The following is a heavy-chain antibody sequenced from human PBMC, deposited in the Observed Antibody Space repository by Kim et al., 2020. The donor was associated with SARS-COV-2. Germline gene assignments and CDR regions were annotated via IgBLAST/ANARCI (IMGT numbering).Heavy chain of an antibody. CDR3: ARDRLDDRDWILDS. CDR2: ISAGHGNT. D-gene: IGHD4-17*01. V-gene: IGHV1-3*01. Sequence: ASVKVSCKASGYTVSNYAIQWVRQAPGQRPEWMGYISAGHGNTKYSQKFQDRVTFTWDTSASTAYMELSSLRSEDTAVYFCARDRLDDRDWILDSWGQGTKVTVST. J-gene: IGHJ4*02. CDR1: GYTVSNYA.